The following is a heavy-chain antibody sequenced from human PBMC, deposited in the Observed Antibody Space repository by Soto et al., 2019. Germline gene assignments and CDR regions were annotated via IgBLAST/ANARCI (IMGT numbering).Heavy chain of an antibody. Sequence: ASVKVSCKTSGYTFSNYGITWVRQAPGQPLEWLGWISLYSDGTNYAQKFQGRVSMTTDTSTTTAYMELRSLRSDDTAIYYCARVVPGAEAWFGPWGQGTLVTVSS. J-gene: IGHJ5*02. CDR1: GYTFSNYG. V-gene: IGHV1-18*01. CDR3: ARVVPGAEAWFGP. D-gene: IGHD2-2*01. CDR2: ISLYSDGT.